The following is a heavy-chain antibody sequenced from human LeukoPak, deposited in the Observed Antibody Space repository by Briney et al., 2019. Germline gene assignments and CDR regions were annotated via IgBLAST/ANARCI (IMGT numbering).Heavy chain of an antibody. J-gene: IGHJ3*02. V-gene: IGHV3-15*01. CDR3: TTDPTGYRDTPTDAFDI. D-gene: IGHD3-9*01. CDR1: GFTFSNAW. CDR2: IKSKADGGTT. Sequence: KAEGSLRLSCAASGFTFSNAWMSWVRQAPGKGLEWVGRIKSKADGGTTDYAAPVKGRFTISRDDSKNTLYLQMNSLKTEDTAVYYCTTDPTGYRDTPTDAFDIWGQGTMVTVSS.